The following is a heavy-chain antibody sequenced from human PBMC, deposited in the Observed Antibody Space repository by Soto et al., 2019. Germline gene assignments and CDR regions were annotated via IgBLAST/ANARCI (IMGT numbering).Heavy chain of an antibody. CDR1: GGSISSYY. Sequence: SETLSLTCTVSGGSISSYYWSWIRQPAGKGLEWIGRIYTSGSTNYNPSLKSRVTMSVDTSKNQFSLKLSSVTAADTAVYYCAREEGVMVRGVIISDWFDPWGQGTLVTVSS. CDR2: IYTSGST. D-gene: IGHD3-10*01. V-gene: IGHV4-4*07. CDR3: AREEGVMVRGVIISDWFDP. J-gene: IGHJ5*02.